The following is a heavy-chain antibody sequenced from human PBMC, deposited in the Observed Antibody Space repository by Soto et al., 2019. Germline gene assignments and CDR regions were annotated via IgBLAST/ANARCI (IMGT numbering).Heavy chain of an antibody. CDR1: GGSLSGAHW. Sequence: QVQLEESGPGLVQPSGTLSLACVVSGGSLSGAHWWTWVRQTPGKGLEWIAEAHHSGKTYYNPSPKSRVTISLDSSKNQTSLTLIAMTAADTAVDYCARDADFSSGESMLWAFDIWGQGTLVTVSS. CDR3: ARDADFSSGESMLWAFDI. J-gene: IGHJ3*02. V-gene: IGHV4-4*02. D-gene: IGHD3-10*01. CDR2: AHHSGKT.